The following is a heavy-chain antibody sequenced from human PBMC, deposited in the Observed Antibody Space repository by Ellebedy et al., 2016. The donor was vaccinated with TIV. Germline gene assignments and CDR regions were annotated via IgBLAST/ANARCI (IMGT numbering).Heavy chain of an antibody. D-gene: IGHD3-9*01. CDR2: IHHTGFT. CDR3: ARHRKNDVLTGYDY. V-gene: IGHV4-59*08. Sequence: SETLSLXCSVSGGSVTSYYWSWIRQPPGKGLVWIGYIHHTGFTNYNPSLKGRVSVAVDKYRNKLSVRLSSVTAADTAVYYCARHRKNDVLTGYDYWGQGILVTVSS. CDR1: GGSVTSYY. J-gene: IGHJ4*02.